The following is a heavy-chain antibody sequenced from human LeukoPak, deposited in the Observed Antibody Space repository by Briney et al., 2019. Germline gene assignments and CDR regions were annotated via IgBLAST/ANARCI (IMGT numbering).Heavy chain of an antibody. CDR2: IYHSGST. V-gene: IGHV4-38-2*01. J-gene: IGHJ6*03. D-gene: IGHD2-21*02. CDR1: GYSISSGYY. CDR3: ARGPRVVVTKYYYYMDV. Sequence: SETLSLTCAVSGYSISSGYYWGWIRQPPGKGLEWIGSIYHSGSTYYNPSLKSRVTISVDTSKNQFSLKLSSVTAADTAVYYCARGPRVVVTKYYYYMDVWGKGTTVTVSS.